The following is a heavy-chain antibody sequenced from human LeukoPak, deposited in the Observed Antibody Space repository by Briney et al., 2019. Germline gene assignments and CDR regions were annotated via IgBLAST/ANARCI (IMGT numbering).Heavy chain of an antibody. J-gene: IGHJ4*02. CDR1: GFTFSSYW. Sequence: GGSLRLSCAASGFTFSSYWMHWVRQAPGKGPVWVSRIKSDGSSTRFADSVQGRFTISRDNGKNTLYLQMNSLRAEDTAVYYCARGGETSNWYPGYFDYWGQGALVTVSS. D-gene: IGHD6-13*01. V-gene: IGHV3-74*01. CDR3: ARGGETSNWYPGYFDY. CDR2: IKSDGSST.